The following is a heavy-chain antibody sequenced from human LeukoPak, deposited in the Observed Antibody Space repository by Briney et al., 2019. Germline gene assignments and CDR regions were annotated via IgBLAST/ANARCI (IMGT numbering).Heavy chain of an antibody. J-gene: IGHJ4*02. CDR2: IIPIFGIA. CDR1: GGTFSSYA. CDR3: AREKADYFDY. Sequence: ASVKVSCKASGGTFSSYAISWVRQAPGQGLEWMGRIIPIFGIANYAQKFQGRVTNTADKSTSTAYIELSSLRSEDTAVYYCAREKADYFDYWGQGTLVTVSS. V-gene: IGHV1-69*04.